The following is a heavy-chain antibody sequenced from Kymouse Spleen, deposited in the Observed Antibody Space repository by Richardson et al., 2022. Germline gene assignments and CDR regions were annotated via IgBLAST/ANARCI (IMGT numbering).Heavy chain of an antibody. CDR1: GFTFSNAW. D-gene: IGHD3-10*01. Sequence: EVQLVESGGGLVKPGGSLRLSCAASGFTFSNAWMSWVRQAPGKGLEWVGRIKSKTDGGTTDYAAPVKGRFTISRDDSKNTLYLQMNSLKTEDTAVYYCTTDYYGSGSYGDGMDVWGQGTTVTVSS. CDR3: TTDYYGSGSYGDGMDV. CDR2: IKSKTDGGTT. J-gene: IGHJ6*02. V-gene: IGHV3-15*01.